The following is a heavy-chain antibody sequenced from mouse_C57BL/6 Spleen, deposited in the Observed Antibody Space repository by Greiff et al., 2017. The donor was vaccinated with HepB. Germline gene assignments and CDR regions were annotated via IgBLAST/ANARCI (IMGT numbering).Heavy chain of an antibody. CDR1: GYAFSSYW. Sequence: VMLVESGAELVKPGASVKISCKASGYAFSSYWMNWVKQRPGKGLEWIGQIYPGDGDTNYNGKFKGKATLTADKSSSTAYMQLSSLTSEDSAVYFCARSIYYSNYGFAYWGQGTLVTVSA. V-gene: IGHV1-80*01. D-gene: IGHD2-5*01. CDR2: IYPGDGDT. CDR3: ARSIYYSNYGFAY. J-gene: IGHJ3*01.